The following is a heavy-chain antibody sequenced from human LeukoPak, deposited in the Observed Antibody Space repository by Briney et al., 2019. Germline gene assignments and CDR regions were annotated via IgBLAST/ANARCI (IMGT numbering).Heavy chain of an antibody. CDR3: ARGDSSEDVDLYYFDY. V-gene: IGHV4-39*01. D-gene: IGHD6-19*01. Sequence: PSETLSLTCTVSGGSISSSSYYWGWIRQPPGKGLEWIGSIYYSGSTYYNPSLKSRVTISVDTSKNQFSLKLSSVTAADTAVYYCARGDSSEDVDLYYFDYWGQGTLVTVSS. CDR1: GGSISSSSYY. J-gene: IGHJ4*02. CDR2: IYYSGST.